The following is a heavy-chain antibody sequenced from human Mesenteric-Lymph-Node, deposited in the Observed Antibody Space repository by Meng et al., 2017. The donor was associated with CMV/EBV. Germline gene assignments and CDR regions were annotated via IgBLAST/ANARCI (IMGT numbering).Heavy chain of an antibody. CDR1: GYTFTDYY. CDR3: ARDHGIAAAGREDY. CDR2: INPNSGGT. D-gene: IGHD6-13*01. J-gene: IGHJ4*02. V-gene: IGHV1-2*06. Sequence: KASGYTFTDYYMHWVRQAPGQGLEWMGRINPNSGGTNYAQRFQGRVTMTRDTSISTAYMEVSRLTSDDTAVYWCARDHGIAAAGREDYWGQGTLVTVSS.